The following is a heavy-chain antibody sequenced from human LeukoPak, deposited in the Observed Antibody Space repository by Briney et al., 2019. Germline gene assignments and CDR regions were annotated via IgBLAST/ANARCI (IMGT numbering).Heavy chain of an antibody. D-gene: IGHD4-17*01. CDR1: GFTVSSNY. J-gene: IGHJ4*02. CDR2: IYSGGST. CDR3: ARNHDYGDYSRVDY. V-gene: IGHV3-53*01. Sequence: GGSLRLSCAASGFTVSSNYMSWIRQAPGKGLEWVSVIYSGGSTYYADSVKGRFTISRDNSKNTLYLQMNSLRAEDTAVYYCARNHDYGDYSRVDYWGQGTLVTVSS.